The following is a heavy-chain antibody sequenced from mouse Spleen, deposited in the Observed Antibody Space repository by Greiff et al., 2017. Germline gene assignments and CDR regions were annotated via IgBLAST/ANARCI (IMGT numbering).Heavy chain of an antibody. V-gene: IGHV5-16*01. CDR3: ARVTSGYGGYAMDY. Sequence: EVKLMESEGGLVQPGSSMKLSCTASGFTFSDYYMAWVRQVPEKGLEWVANINYDGGSTYYLDSLKSRFIISRDNAKNILNLQMSSLKSEDTGTYYCARVTSGYGGYAMDYWGQGTSVTVSS. CDR1: GFTFSDYY. CDR2: INYDGGST. J-gene: IGHJ4*01. D-gene: IGHD3-2*02.